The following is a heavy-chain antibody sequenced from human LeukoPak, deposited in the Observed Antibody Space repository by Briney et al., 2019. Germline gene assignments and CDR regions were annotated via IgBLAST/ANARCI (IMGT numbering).Heavy chain of an antibody. CDR2: IYYSGST. J-gene: IGHJ3*02. CDR1: GGSISNYY. D-gene: IGHD2-2*01. CDR3: ARVSPYCSSTSCYGDI. Sequence: PSETLSLTCTVSGGSISNYYWSWIRQPPGKGLEWIGYIYYSGSTNYNPSLKSRVTISVDTSKNQFSLNLTSVTAADTAVYFCARVSPYCSSTSCYGDIWGQGTMVTVSS. V-gene: IGHV4-59*08.